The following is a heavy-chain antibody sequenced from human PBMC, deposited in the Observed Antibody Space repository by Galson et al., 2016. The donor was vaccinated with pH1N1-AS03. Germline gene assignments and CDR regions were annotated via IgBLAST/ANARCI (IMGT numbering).Heavy chain of an antibody. CDR1: GVSITSPTYY. J-gene: IGHJ5*02. D-gene: IGHD3-16*01. CDR2: ISYSGST. V-gene: IGHV4-39*01. CDR3: ARQTWRITTPNWFDP. Sequence: SETLSLTCTVPGVSITSPTYYWGWIRQPPGKGLEWIGTISYSGSTYYNPSLKSRVAMSVAPSKNQFSLKLNSVTAADTAVYYCARQTWRITTPNWFDPWGQGTLVTVSS.